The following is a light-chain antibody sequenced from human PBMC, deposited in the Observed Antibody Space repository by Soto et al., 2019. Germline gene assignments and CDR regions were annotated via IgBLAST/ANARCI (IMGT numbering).Light chain of an antibody. J-gene: IGLJ3*02. CDR1: NNDVGNSKR. Sequence: QSALTQPASVSESPGQSITISCTGTNNDVGNSKRVSWFQHHLGKAPKLIIYEGTKRPSGVSNRFSASQSGNTASLTISGLQAEDEADYYCYSYAGTSTWVFGGGTKLTVL. CDR2: EGT. V-gene: IGLV2-23*01. CDR3: YSYAGTSTWV.